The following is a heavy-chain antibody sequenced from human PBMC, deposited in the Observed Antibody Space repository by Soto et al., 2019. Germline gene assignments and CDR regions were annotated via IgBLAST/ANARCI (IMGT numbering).Heavy chain of an antibody. Sequence: SDTLSLTSTVSGGSISNCYLTWSRQTPGTRLECTGSVYYTGSPDYNTTHKSRVHISIDTSKNDFYLTLTSVTAAEAAIYYCARVIPRRYSNSDFDYWGQGTLVTVSS. J-gene: IGHJ4*02. D-gene: IGHD3-9*01. CDR3: ARVIPRRYSNSDFDY. CDR1: GGSISNCY. CDR2: VYYTGSP. V-gene: IGHV4-59*12.